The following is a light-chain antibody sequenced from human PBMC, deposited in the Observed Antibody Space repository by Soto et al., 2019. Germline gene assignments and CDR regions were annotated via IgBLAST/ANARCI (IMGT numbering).Light chain of an antibody. CDR1: SSDVGGYNY. Sequence: QSALTQPASVSGSPGQSITISCTGTSSDVGGYNYVSWYQQHPGKAPKLLIYDVSNRPSGASNRFSGSKSGNTASLTISGPQVEDEADYYCSSYTGSTTLHYVFGTGTKLTVL. V-gene: IGLV2-14*01. J-gene: IGLJ1*01. CDR2: DVS. CDR3: SSYTGSTTLHYV.